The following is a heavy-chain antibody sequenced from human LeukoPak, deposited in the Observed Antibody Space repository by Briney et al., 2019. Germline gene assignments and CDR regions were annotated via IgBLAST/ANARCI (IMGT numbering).Heavy chain of an antibody. CDR3: ARPKGYCSGGSCYDNWFDP. CDR1: GRSISSSSYY. J-gene: IGHJ5*02. D-gene: IGHD2-15*01. Sequence: SETLSLTCTVSGRSISSSSYYWGWIRQPPGKGLEWIGSIYYSGSTYYNPSLKSRVTISVDTSKNQFSLKLSSVTAADTAVYYCARPKGYCSGGSCYDNWFDPWGQGTLVTVSS. V-gene: IGHV4-39*01. CDR2: IYYSGST.